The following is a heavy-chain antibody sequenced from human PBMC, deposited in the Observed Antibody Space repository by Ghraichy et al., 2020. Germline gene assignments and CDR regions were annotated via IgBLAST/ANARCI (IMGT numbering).Heavy chain of an antibody. CDR2: IYHTGRT. CDR3: ARHIGVTGTRCFDY. CDR1: GASISSNW. D-gene: IGHD6-19*01. Sequence: SETLSLTCTVSGASISSNWWSWVRQPPGKGLEWVGEIYHTGRTNYNPSLMSRVSISMDQSENHFSIELHSVTAADTAMYYCARHIGVTGTRCFDYWGQGALVAVGS. V-gene: IGHV4-4*02. J-gene: IGHJ4*02.